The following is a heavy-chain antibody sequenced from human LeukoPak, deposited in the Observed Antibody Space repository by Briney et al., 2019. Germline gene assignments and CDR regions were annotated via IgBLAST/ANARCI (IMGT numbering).Heavy chain of an antibody. CDR3: ARAYCSGGNCYYFDY. J-gene: IGHJ4*02. D-gene: IGHD2-15*01. Sequence: PSETLSLTCTVSGGSLSSYYWTWIRQPPGKGLEWIGSFYCTGSTNNNPFLRSRDTISVDMSKSQFSLKLSCVTAADTGVYSCARAYCSGGNCYYFDYWGQGTLVTVSS. CDR1: GGSLSSYY. V-gene: IGHV4-59*01. CDR2: FYCTGST.